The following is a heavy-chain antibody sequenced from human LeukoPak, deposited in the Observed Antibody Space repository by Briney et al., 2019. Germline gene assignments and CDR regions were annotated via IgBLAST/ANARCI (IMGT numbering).Heavy chain of an antibody. D-gene: IGHD6-19*01. CDR1: GFTVSSNY. J-gene: IGHJ4*02. Sequence: PGGSLRLSCAASGFTVSSNYMSWVRQAPGKGLEWVSAISGSGDSTFYADSVKGRFTISRDNSKNTLYLQMNSLRAEDTAVYYCAKDPHSNGWFYFDYWGQGTLVTVSS. V-gene: IGHV3-23*01. CDR2: ISGSGDST. CDR3: AKDPHSNGWFYFDY.